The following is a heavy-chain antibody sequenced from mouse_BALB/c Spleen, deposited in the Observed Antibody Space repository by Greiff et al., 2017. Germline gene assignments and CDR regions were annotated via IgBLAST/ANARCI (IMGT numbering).Heavy chain of an antibody. Sequence: EVKLMESGGGLVQPGGSLKLSCAASGFTFSSYGMSWVRQTPDKRLELVATINSNGGSTYYPDSVKGRFTISRDNAKNTLYLQMSSLKSEDTAMYYCARVDYWGQGTTLTVSS. J-gene: IGHJ2*01. V-gene: IGHV5-6-3*01. CDR1: GFTFSSYG. CDR2: INSNGGST. CDR3: ARVDY.